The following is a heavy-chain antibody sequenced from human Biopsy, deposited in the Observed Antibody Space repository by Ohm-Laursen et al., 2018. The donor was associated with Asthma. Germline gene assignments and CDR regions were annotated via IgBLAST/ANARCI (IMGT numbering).Heavy chain of an antibody. Sequence: TLSLTCTVSPGSINDYYWNWIRQFPGKGLEWIGYVHSSGSTRFNPSLKSRVTVSDDTSVDQVSLKLSSVSAADTAIYYCARATSTWSQSGPHFFDHWGPGTLVTVSS. V-gene: IGHV4-59*01. CDR2: VHSSGST. CDR3: ARATSTWSQSGPHFFDH. J-gene: IGHJ5*02. D-gene: IGHD6-13*01. CDR1: PGSINDYY.